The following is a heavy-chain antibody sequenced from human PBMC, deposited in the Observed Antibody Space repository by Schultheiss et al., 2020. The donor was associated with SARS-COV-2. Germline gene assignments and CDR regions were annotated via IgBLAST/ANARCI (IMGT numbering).Heavy chain of an antibody. CDR1: GFTVSSNY. J-gene: IGHJ4*02. V-gene: IGHV3-66*01. Sequence: GGSLRLSCAASGFTVSSNYMSWVRQAPGKGLEWVSVIYSGGSTYYADSVKGRFTISRDNSKNTLYLQMNSLRAEDTAVYYCAREDYGDYVLDYWGLGTLVTVSS. CDR2: IYSGGST. D-gene: IGHD4-17*01. CDR3: AREDYGDYVLDY.